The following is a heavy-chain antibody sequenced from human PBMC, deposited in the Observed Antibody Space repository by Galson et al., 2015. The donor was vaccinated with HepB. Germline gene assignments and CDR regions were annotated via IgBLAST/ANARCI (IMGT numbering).Heavy chain of an antibody. Sequence: SLRLSCAASGFTFSDYYMTWIRQPPGKGLEWLSYISSSDSTIYYADSVKGRFTISRDNAKNSLYLQMSSLRAEDTAVYYCARGPGEGYCSSISCYSWFDPWGQGTLVTVSS. D-gene: IGHD2-2*02. J-gene: IGHJ5*02. CDR2: ISSSDSTI. V-gene: IGHV3-11*01. CDR3: ARGPGEGYCSSISCYSWFDP. CDR1: GFTFSDYY.